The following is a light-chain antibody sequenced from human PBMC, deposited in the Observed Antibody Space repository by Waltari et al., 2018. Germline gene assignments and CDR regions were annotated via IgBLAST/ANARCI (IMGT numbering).Light chain of an antibody. Sequence: DIQMTQSPSSVSASVGDTVTITCRASQDISNQLTWYQQKPGKAPKFLIYDASTLESGGPSRCSGSGSGTDFTLTVRSLQPEDFATYYCQETNTFPITFGQGTRLEIK. J-gene: IGKJ5*01. V-gene: IGKV1D-12*01. CDR2: DAS. CDR1: QDISNQ. CDR3: QETNTFPIT.